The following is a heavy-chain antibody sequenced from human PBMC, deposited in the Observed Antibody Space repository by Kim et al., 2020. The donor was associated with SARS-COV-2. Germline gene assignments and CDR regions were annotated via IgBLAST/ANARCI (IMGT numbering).Heavy chain of an antibody. V-gene: IGHV3-64D*06. Sequence: GGSLRLSCSASGFTFSSYTMHWVRQAPGKGLEYVSAISSNGGSTYYADSVKGRFTISRDNSKNTLYLQMSSLRAEDTAVYYCVKAPGITGTRGAAFDIWGQGTMVTVSS. D-gene: IGHD1-7*01. CDR3: VKAPGITGTRGAAFDI. J-gene: IGHJ3*02. CDR1: GFTFSSYT. CDR2: ISSNGGST.